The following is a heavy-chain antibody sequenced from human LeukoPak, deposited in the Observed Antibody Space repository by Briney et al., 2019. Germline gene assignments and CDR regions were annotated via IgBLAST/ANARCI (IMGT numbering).Heavy chain of an antibody. Sequence: SETLSLTCIVSGTSVSSSSYSWGWIRQPPGKGLEWIGNIYYSGSTYYNPSLKSRVSLSADTSKNHFSLKLSSVTAADTAVYYCAREVMRYQHMNWFDPWGQGTLVTVSS. CDR1: GTSVSSSSYS. CDR2: IYYSGST. J-gene: IGHJ5*02. CDR3: AREVMRYQHMNWFDP. V-gene: IGHV4-39*07. D-gene: IGHD3-16*01.